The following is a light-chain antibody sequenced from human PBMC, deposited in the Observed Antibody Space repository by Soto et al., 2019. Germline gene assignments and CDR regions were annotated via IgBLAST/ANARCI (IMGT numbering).Light chain of an antibody. CDR3: QQGNNWPIFT. V-gene: IGKV3-11*01. CDR1: QSVSKS. Sequence: EIVLTQSPATLSLSPGERATLSSMASQSVSKSLAWYQQKPGQTPRLLIYTTSNRATGIPARFSGSGSRTDFTLTISSLEPEDFAVYYCQQGNNWPIFTFGPGTKVDIK. J-gene: IGKJ3*01. CDR2: TTS.